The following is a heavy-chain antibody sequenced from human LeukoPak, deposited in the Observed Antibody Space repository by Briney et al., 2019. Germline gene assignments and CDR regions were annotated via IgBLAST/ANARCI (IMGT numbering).Heavy chain of an antibody. V-gene: IGHV4-59*01. D-gene: IGHD1-7*01. Sequence: PSETLSLTCTVPGGSISSDYWSWIRQPPGKGLEWIGYIYYSGSTNYNPSLKSRVTISVDTSKNQFSLKLSSVTAADTAVYYCARIYITGTTLWSSYYYYYMDVWGKGTTVTVSS. CDR1: GGSISSDY. CDR3: ARIYITGTTLWSSYYYYYMDV. CDR2: IYYSGST. J-gene: IGHJ6*03.